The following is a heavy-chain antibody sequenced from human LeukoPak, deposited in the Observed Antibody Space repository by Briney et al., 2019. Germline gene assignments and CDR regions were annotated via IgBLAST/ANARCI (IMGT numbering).Heavy chain of an antibody. V-gene: IGHV3-7*01. CDR3: ASSHDSSGND. CDR2: IRQDGSVK. J-gene: IGHJ4*02. D-gene: IGHD3-22*01. CDR1: GFNFDTYW. Sequence: GGSLRLSCAASGFNFDTYWMSWVRQAPGKGLEWLANIRQDGSVKFYVDSVKGRFTISRDNAKSSLYLQMNSLRVEDTAVYYCASSHDSSGNDWGQGTLVTVSS.